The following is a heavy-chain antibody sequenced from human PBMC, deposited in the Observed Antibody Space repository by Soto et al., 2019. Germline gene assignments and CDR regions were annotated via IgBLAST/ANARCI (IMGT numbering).Heavy chain of an antibody. CDR2: ISYDGSNK. D-gene: IGHD2-8*01. CDR3: AKGGGSVDSMVYASFDWGENYGMDV. Sequence: QVQLVESGGGVVQPGRSLRLSCAASGFTFSSYGMHWVRQAPGKGLEWVAVISYDGSNKYYADSVKGRFTISRDNSKNTLYLKMNCLRAEDTAVYYCAKGGGSVDSMVYASFDWGENYGMDVWGQGTTVTVSS. J-gene: IGHJ6*02. V-gene: IGHV3-30*18. CDR1: GFTFSSYG.